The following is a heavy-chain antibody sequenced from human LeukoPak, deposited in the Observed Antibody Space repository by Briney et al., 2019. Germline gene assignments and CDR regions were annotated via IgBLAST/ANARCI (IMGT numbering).Heavy chain of an antibody. D-gene: IGHD4-17*01. CDR3: ARLTLDYGDLH. Sequence: SETLSLTCTVSGGSISSYYWSWIRQSPGKGLEWIGYIFYSGSTNYNPSFKSRVTISVDTPKNQISLRLSSVTAADTAVYYCARLTLDYGDLHWGQGTLVTVSS. V-gene: IGHV4-59*08. J-gene: IGHJ4*02. CDR1: GGSISSYY. CDR2: IFYSGST.